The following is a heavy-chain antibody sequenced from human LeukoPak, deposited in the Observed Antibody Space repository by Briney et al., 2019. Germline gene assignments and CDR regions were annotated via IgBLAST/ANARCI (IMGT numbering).Heavy chain of an antibody. V-gene: IGHV4-4*09. D-gene: IGHD3-22*01. CDR3: ARNGDSSGPRYYYYMDV. CDR2: IYTSGST. Sequence: PSETLSLTCTVSGGSISSYYWSWIRRPPGKGLEWIGYIYTSGSTNYNPSLKSRVTISVDTSKNQFSLKLSSVTAADTAVYYCARNGDSSGPRYYYYMDVWGKGTTVTVSS. J-gene: IGHJ6*03. CDR1: GGSISSYY.